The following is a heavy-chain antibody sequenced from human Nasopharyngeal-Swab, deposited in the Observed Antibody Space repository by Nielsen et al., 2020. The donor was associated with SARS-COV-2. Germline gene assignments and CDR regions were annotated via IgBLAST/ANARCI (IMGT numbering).Heavy chain of an antibody. CDR2: ISYDASDK. CDR3: AKDFYYDSSGPPSVQH. D-gene: IGHD3-22*01. J-gene: IGHJ1*01. CDR1: GFTFSSYT. V-gene: IGHV3-30*01. Sequence: GESLKISCAASGFTFSSYTIHWVRQAPGKGLEWVAVISYDASDKYYADSVKGRFTISRDNAKNSLYLQMNSLRAEDTALYYCAKDFYYDSSGPPSVQHWGQGTLVTVSS.